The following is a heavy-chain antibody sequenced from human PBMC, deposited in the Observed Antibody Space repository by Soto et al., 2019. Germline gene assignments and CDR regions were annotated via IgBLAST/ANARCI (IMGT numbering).Heavy chain of an antibody. Sequence: ASVKVSCKASGYTFTSYGISWVRQAPGQGLEWMGGIIPIFGTANYAQRFQGRVTITADESTTTVYMELSSLRSEDTAVYYCARDLKSNYYGCMDVWGQGTTVTVSS. CDR1: GYTFTSYG. V-gene: IGHV1-69*13. D-gene: IGHD3-10*01. J-gene: IGHJ6*02. CDR3: ARDLKSNYYGCMDV. CDR2: IIPIFGTA.